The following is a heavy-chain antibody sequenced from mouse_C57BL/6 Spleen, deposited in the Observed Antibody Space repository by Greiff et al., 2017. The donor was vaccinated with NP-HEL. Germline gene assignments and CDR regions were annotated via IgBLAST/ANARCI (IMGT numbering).Heavy chain of an antibody. V-gene: IGHV1-22*01. D-gene: IGHD2-3*01. Sequence: EVQLQQSGPELVKPGASVKMSCKASGYTFTDYNMHWVKQSHGKSLEWIGYINPNNGGTSYNQKFKGKATLTVNKSSSTAYMELRSLTSEDSAVYYCARRRIDGYLFAYWGQGTLVTVSA. CDR3: ARRRIDGYLFAY. CDR2: INPNNGGT. J-gene: IGHJ3*01. CDR1: GYTFTDYN.